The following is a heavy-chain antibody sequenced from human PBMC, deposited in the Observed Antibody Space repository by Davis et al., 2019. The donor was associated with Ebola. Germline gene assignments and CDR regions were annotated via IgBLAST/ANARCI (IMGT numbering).Heavy chain of an antibody. Sequence: GGSLRLSCAASGFTFSSYGMHWVRQAPGKGLEWVAVIWYDGSNKYFEDSVTGRFTVSRDNSKNTLYLQMNSLRAEDTAVYYCAKPKYTSSSYYFDYWGQGTLVTVSS. J-gene: IGHJ4*02. CDR1: GFTFSSYG. D-gene: IGHD6-6*01. CDR2: IWYDGSNK. V-gene: IGHV3-30*02. CDR3: AKPKYTSSSYYFDY.